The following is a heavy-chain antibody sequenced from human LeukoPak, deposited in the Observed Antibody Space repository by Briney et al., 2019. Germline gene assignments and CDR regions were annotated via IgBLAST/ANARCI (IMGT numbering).Heavy chain of an antibody. CDR3: ARGRIAVAGKGYFQH. V-gene: IGHV4-34*01. CDR2: INHSGST. CDR1: GGSFSGYY. D-gene: IGHD6-19*01. J-gene: IGHJ1*01. Sequence: SETLSLTCAVYGGSFSGYYWSWIRQPPGKGLEWIGEINHSGSTNYNPSLKSRVTISVDTSKNQFSLKLSSVTAADTAVYYCARGRIAVAGKGYFQHWGQGTLVTVSS.